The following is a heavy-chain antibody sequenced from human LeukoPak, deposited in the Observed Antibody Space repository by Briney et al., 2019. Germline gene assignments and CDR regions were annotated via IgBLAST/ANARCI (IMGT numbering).Heavy chain of an antibody. D-gene: IGHD3-9*01. Sequence: GASVKVSCKASGYTFTSYGISWVRQAPGQGLEWMGWISAYNGNTNYAQKLQGRVTMTTDTSTSTAYMELRSLRSDDTAVYYCARDSWGDDILTGYYGPYFDYWGQGTLVTVSS. J-gene: IGHJ4*02. CDR3: ARDSWGDDILTGYYGPYFDY. CDR1: GYTFTSYG. V-gene: IGHV1-18*01. CDR2: ISAYNGNT.